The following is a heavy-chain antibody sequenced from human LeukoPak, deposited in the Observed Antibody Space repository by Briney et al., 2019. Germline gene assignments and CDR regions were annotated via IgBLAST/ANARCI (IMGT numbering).Heavy chain of an antibody. Sequence: GGPLTLSCEPWGLTFWDYIMNCVRQPRGKSLECFSSISSGKHYLKYADSVKGRFSISRDNSNNSLFLEMRSLRVDDTAVYFCARDYYDSSASATFDHWGQGKLVTVSS. J-gene: IGHJ4*02. CDR1: GLTFWDYI. CDR2: ISSGKHYL. CDR3: ARDYYDSSASATFDH. V-gene: IGHV3-21*01. D-gene: IGHD3-22*01.